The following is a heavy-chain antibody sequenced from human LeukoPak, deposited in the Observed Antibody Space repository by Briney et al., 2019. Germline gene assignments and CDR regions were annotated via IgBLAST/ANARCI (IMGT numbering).Heavy chain of an antibody. CDR2: IYYSGST. D-gene: IGHD2-15*01. CDR1: GGSISSYY. CDR3: ASEAGYCSGGSCYSSGGWFDP. V-gene: IGHV4-59*01. J-gene: IGHJ5*02. Sequence: SETLSLTCTVSGGSISSYYWSWIRQPPGKGLEWIGYIYYSGSTNYNPSLKSRVTISVDTSKNQFSLKLSSVTAADTAVYYCASEAGYCSGGSCYSSGGWFDPWGQGTLVTASS.